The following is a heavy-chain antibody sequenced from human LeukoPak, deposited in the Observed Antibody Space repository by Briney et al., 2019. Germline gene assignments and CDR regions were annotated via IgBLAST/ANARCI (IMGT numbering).Heavy chain of an antibody. CDR3: ARDQVECTGGTCQARVGFDF. V-gene: IGHV4-31*03. D-gene: IGHD2-8*02. Sequence: SETLSLTCTVSGDSICTGVKFWSWIRQHPGSGRLWIWYIYHRGRSYYIPSLKSRITMSVDTSKNQFSLNLSSVTAADTAVYYCARDQVECTGGTCQARVGFDFWGQGTLVTVSS. J-gene: IGHJ4*02. CDR1: GDSICTGVKF. CDR2: IYHRGRS.